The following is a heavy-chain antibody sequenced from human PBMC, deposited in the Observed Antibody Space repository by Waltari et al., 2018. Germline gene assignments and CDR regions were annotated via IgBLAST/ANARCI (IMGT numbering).Heavy chain of an antibody. Sequence: QVQLQQWGAGLLKPSETLSVTCEVFDDSFSKYYWVWNRQSPGKGLEWIGEINRSGITNYNPALKGRVTISLDMSKKQVSLRVTSVTAADTAVYYCAREYSSFEPIFDYWGRGTLVTVSS. CDR2: INRSGIT. CDR1: DDSFSKYY. D-gene: IGHD5-12*01. V-gene: IGHV4-34*02. J-gene: IGHJ4*02. CDR3: AREYSSFEPIFDY.